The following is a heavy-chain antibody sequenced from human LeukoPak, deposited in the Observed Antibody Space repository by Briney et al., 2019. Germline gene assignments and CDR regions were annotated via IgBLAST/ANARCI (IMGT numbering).Heavy chain of an antibody. CDR2: INPNSGGT. CDR1: GYTFTGYY. CDR3: ASESTVLSWSDY. J-gene: IGHJ4*02. D-gene: IGHD4-11*01. Sequence: ASVKVSCKASGYTFTGYYMHWVRQAPGQGLEWMGWINPNSGGTNYAQKFQGRVTMTRDTSISTAYMELSRLRSDDTAVHYCASESTVLSWSDYWGQGTLVTVSS. V-gene: IGHV1-2*02.